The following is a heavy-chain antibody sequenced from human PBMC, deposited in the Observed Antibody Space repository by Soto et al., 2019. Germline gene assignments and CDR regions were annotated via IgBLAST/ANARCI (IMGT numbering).Heavy chain of an antibody. D-gene: IGHD3-3*01. J-gene: IGHJ4*02. CDR1: GLTFSSYW. CDR2: INSDGSST. Sequence: PVGSLRLSCAASGLTFSSYWMHWVRQAPGKGLVWVSRINSDGSSTSYADSVKGRFTISRDNAKNTLYLQMNSLRAEDTAVYYCARDLMGHYDFWSGNDYWGQGTLVTVSS. CDR3: ARDLMGHYDFWSGNDY. V-gene: IGHV3-74*01.